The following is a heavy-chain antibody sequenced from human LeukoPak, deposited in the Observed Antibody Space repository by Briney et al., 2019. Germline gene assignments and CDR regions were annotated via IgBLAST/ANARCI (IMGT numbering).Heavy chain of an antibody. J-gene: IGHJ5*02. CDR1: GFTFSDHY. V-gene: IGHV3-11*04. Sequence: GGSLRLSCAASGFTFSDHYMSWIRQAPGKGLEWVSYISSRDSIIHYADSVKGRFTISRDNAKNSLYLQMNSLRAEDTAVYYCARGPFWSGYYNWFDPWGQGTLVTVSS. CDR3: ARGPFWSGYYNWFDP. CDR2: ISSRDSII. D-gene: IGHD3-3*01.